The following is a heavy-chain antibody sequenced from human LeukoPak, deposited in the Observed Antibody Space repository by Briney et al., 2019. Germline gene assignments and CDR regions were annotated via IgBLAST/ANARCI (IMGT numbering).Heavy chain of an antibody. V-gene: IGHV4-39*07. Sequence: PSETLSLTCTVSGGSISSSYYYWGWIRQPPGKGLEWIGSIYYSGSTYYNPSLKSRVTISVDTSKNQFSLKLSSVTAADTAVYYCASRGYSPRVNTPDYWGQGTLVTVSS. CDR2: IYYSGST. CDR3: ASRGYSPRVNTPDY. D-gene: IGHD5-18*01. CDR1: GGSISSSYYY. J-gene: IGHJ4*02.